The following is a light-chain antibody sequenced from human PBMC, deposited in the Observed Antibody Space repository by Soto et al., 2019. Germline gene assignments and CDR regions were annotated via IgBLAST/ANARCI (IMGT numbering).Light chain of an antibody. Sequence: EILMTQSPATLSVSPGERVSLSCRASQSVSSNLAWYQQKPGQAPRLLIYGASTRASGIPARFSGSGSDTEFTLTISSLQPEDVATYYCQKYNSAPLTFGGGTKVDIK. CDR1: QSVSSN. CDR2: GAS. CDR3: QKYNSAPLT. J-gene: IGKJ4*01. V-gene: IGKV3-15*01.